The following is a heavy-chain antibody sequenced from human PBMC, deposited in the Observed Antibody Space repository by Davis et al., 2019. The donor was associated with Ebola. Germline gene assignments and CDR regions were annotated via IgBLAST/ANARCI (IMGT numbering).Heavy chain of an antibody. J-gene: IGHJ2*01. CDR1: GFVFSLYD. CDR2: ISSSSNYI. CDR3: VRDPALVVTGGGWFFGL. Sequence: GESLKISCAASGFVFSLYDMNWVRQAPGKGLEWVSFISSSSNYIYYADSVKGRFTVSRDNAKNSLYLQMNSLRAEDTAVYYCVRDPALVVTGGGWFFGLWGRGTLVTVSS. D-gene: IGHD2-21*02. V-gene: IGHV3-21*01.